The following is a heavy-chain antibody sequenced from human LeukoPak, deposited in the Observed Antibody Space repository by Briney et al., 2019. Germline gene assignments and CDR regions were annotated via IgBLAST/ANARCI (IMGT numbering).Heavy chain of an antibody. CDR2: IIPILGIA. V-gene: IGHV1-69*04. CDR1: GGTFSSYA. D-gene: IGHD6-13*01. CDR3: AREEVGITAAGTPRGYYFDY. Sequence: ASVKVSCKASGGTFSSYAISWVRQAPGQGLEWMGRIIPILGIANYAQKFQGRVTITADKSTSTAYMELSSLRSEDTAVYYCAREEVGITAAGTPRGYYFDYWGQGTLVTVSS. J-gene: IGHJ4*02.